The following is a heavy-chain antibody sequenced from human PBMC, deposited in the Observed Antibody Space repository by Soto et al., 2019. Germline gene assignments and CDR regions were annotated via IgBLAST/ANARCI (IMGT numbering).Heavy chain of an antibody. CDR2: ISSSGSTA. CDR3: TRAAWFPYLSFY. V-gene: IGHV3-48*03. Sequence: VGSLRLSCAASGFTFSRFELHWVRQAPGKGLEWISYISSSGSTAYYAASVEGRFTISRDNANNSVYLQMDSLRAEDTALYYCTRAAWFPYLSFYWGQGALVTVSS. J-gene: IGHJ4*02. D-gene: IGHD3-10*01. CDR1: GFTFSRFE.